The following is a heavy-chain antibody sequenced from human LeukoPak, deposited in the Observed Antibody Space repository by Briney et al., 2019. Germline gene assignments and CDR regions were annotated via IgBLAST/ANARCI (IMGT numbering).Heavy chain of an antibody. D-gene: IGHD3-22*01. Sequence: ASVKVSCKASGYTFTSYDINWVRQATGQGLEWMGWMNPNSGNTGYVQKFQGRVTMTRNTSISTAYMELSSLRSEDTAVYYCARGRDDSSGYYYMYFDYWGQGTLVTVS. CDR3: ARGRDDSSGYYYMYFDY. V-gene: IGHV1-8*01. CDR2: MNPNSGNT. CDR1: GYTFTSYD. J-gene: IGHJ4*02.